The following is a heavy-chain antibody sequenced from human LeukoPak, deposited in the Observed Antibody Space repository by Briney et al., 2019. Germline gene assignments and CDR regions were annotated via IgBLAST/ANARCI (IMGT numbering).Heavy chain of an antibody. CDR2: IRSKAYGGTT. D-gene: IGHD2-15*01. CDR1: GFTFGDYA. V-gene: IGHV3-49*04. J-gene: IGHJ5*02. Sequence: HTGGSLRLSCTASGFTFGDYAMSWVRQASGKGLEWVGFIRSKAYGGTTEYAASVKGRFTISRDDSKSIAYLQMNSLKTEDTAVYYCTRENCSGGSCSNWFDPWGQGTLVTVSS. CDR3: TRENCSGGSCSNWFDP.